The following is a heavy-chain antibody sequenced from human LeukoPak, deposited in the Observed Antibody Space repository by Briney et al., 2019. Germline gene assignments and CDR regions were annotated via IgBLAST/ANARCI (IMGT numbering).Heavy chain of an antibody. V-gene: IGHV4-30-2*01. Sequence: PSQTLSLTCAVSGGSIGSGGYSWSWIRQPPGKGLEWIGYIYHSGSTNYNPSLKSRVTISVDKSKNQFSLKLSSVTAADTAVYYCARASYYDSSGYYYYFDYWGQGTLVTVSS. CDR3: ARASYYDSSGYYYYFDY. CDR1: GGSIGSGGYS. CDR2: IYHSGST. D-gene: IGHD3-22*01. J-gene: IGHJ4*02.